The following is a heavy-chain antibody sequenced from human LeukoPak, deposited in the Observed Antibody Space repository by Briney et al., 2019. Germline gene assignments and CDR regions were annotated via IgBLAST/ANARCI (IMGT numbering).Heavy chain of an antibody. V-gene: IGHV3-23*01. CDR2: ISGSGGST. CDR3: AKGVRITMVRGAPPALDY. CDR1: GFTFSSYA. D-gene: IGHD3-10*01. J-gene: IGHJ4*02. Sequence: GGSLRLSCAASGFTFSSYAMSWVRQAPGKGLEWVSAISGSGGSTYYADSVKGRFTISRDNSKNTLYLQMNSLRAEDTAVYYCAKGVRITMVRGAPPALDYWGQGTLVTVSS.